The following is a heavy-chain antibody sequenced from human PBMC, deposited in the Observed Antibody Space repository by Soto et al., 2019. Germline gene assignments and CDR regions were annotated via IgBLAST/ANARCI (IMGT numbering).Heavy chain of an antibody. CDR3: TTGNVEDILTGSDY. V-gene: IGHV3-15*07. Sequence: PGGSVRLSCAASGFTFSNAWMNWVRQAPGKGLEWVGRIKSKTDGGTTDYAAPVKGRFTISRDDSKNTLYLQMNSLKTEDTAVYYCTTGNVEDILTGSDYWGQGTLVTVSS. CDR2: IKSKTDGGTT. J-gene: IGHJ4*02. D-gene: IGHD3-9*01. CDR1: GFTFSNAW.